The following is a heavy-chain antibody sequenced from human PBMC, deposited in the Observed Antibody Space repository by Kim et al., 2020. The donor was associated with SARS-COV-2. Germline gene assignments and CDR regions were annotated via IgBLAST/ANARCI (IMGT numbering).Heavy chain of an antibody. V-gene: IGHV4-61*01. CDR2: IYYSGST. J-gene: IGHJ6*01. CDR3: ARDPSAAGTRDYYYGM. CDR1: GGSVNSGSYY. D-gene: IGHD6-13*01. Sequence: SETLSLTCTVSGGSVNSGSYYWSWIRQPPGKGLEWIGYIYYSGSTNYNPSLKSRVTISVDTSKNQFSLKLSSVTAADTAVYYCARDPSAAGTRDYYYGM.